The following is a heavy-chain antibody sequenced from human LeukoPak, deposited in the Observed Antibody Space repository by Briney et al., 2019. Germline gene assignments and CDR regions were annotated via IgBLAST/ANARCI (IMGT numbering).Heavy chain of an antibody. CDR3: ARRPRSSAVGNRASRGWFDP. V-gene: IGHV4-39*07. CDR2: IFYSGST. D-gene: IGHD3-22*01. CDR1: SGSISTSNYY. Sequence: SETLSLTCTVSSGSISTSNYYWGWVRQPPGKALEWIGNIFYSGSTYYSPSLKSRVTISLDTSRNQFSLKLSSVTAADTAVYYCARRPRSSAVGNRASRGWFDPWGQGTLVTVSS. J-gene: IGHJ5*02.